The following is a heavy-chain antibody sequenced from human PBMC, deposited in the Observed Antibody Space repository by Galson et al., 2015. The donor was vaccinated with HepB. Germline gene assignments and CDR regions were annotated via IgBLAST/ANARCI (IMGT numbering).Heavy chain of an antibody. CDR3: ATKLRLGDLYRDY. V-gene: IGHV4-34*01. CDR2: INHSGGT. CDR1: GASFSGYY. Sequence: ETLSLTCGVYGASFSGYYCSWIRQPPGQGLEWIGEINHSGGTNYNPSLMSRVTLSADKSKNEFSLTLKSVTAADTAVYYCATKLRLGDLYRDYWGQGTLVTVSS. D-gene: IGHD3-16*01. J-gene: IGHJ4*02.